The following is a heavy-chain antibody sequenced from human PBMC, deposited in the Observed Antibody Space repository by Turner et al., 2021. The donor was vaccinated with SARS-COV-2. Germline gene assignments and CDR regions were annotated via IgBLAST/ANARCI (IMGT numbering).Heavy chain of an antibody. Sequence: QVQLQESGPGLVKPSETLSLTCTVSGGSISSYYWSWIRQPPGKGLEWIGYIYYSGSSYYNPSLKSRLTISVDTSKNQFSLRLSSVTAADTAVYYCARDRVYYDSSGPHAFDIWGQGTMVTVSS. CDR2: IYYSGSS. CDR3: ARDRVYYDSSGPHAFDI. V-gene: IGHV4-59*12. D-gene: IGHD3-22*01. J-gene: IGHJ3*02. CDR1: GGSISSYY.